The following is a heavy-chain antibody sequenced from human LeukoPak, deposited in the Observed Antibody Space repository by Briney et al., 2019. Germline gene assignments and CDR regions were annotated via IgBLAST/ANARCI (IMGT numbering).Heavy chain of an antibody. CDR1: GYSFTSYW. CDR3: ARHWGDNSGYYSVDY. D-gene: IGHD3-22*01. J-gene: IGHJ4*02. Sequence: GESLKISCKGSGYSFTSYWIGWVRQMPGKGLEWMGSIYPGDSDTRYSPSFQGQVTISADKSISPAYLQWSSLKASDTAMYYCARHWGDNSGYYSVDYWGKGTLVTVSS. V-gene: IGHV5-51*01. CDR2: IYPGDSDT.